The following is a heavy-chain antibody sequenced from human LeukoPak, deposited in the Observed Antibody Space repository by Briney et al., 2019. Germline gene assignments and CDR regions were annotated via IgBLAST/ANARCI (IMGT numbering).Heavy chain of an antibody. D-gene: IGHD3-16*01. V-gene: IGHV1-46*02. CDR2: ITSTGTTT. J-gene: IGHJ4*02. Sequence: RASVRVSCKASGYNLNTYHMHWVRRAPGQGLEWMGIITSTGTTTICAQKFQGRVTMTRDTSTSTVYMDLSSLRSDDTAVYYCATEYVRTHYFDWWGQGTLVTVSS. CDR1: GYNLNTYH. CDR3: ATEYVRTHYFDW.